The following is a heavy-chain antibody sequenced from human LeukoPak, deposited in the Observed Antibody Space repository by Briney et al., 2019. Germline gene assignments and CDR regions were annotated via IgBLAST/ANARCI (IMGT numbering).Heavy chain of an antibody. CDR2: ISYDGSNK. CDR1: GFTFSSYA. V-gene: IGHV3-30-3*01. J-gene: IGHJ4*02. D-gene: IGHD3-22*01. Sequence: GGSPRLSCAASGFTFSSYAMHWVRQAPGKGLEWVAVISYDGSNKYYADSVKGRFTISRDNSKNTLYLQMNSLRAEDTAVYYCSRANYYDSSGYIDYWGQGTLVTVS. CDR3: SRANYYDSSGYIDY.